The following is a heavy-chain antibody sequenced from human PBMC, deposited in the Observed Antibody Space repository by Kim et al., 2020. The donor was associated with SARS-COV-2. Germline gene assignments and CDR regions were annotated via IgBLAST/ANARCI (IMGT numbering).Heavy chain of an antibody. V-gene: IGHV3-33*01. Sequence: GGSLRLSCAASGFTFSSYGMHWVRQAPGKGLEWVAVIWYDGSNKYYADSVKGRFTISRDNSKNTLYLQMNSLRAEDTAVYYCARDSAGIYYYDSSGFPLDYWGQGTLVTVSP. CDR3: ARDSAGIYYYDSSGFPLDY. J-gene: IGHJ4*02. D-gene: IGHD3-22*01. CDR1: GFTFSSYG. CDR2: IWYDGSNK.